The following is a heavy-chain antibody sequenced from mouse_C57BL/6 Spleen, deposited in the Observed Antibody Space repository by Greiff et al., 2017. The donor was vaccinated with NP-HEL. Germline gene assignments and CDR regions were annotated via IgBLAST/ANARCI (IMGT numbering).Heavy chain of an antibody. D-gene: IGHD2-2*01. J-gene: IGHJ2*01. CDR2: INPNNGGT. CDR1: GYTFTDYY. V-gene: IGHV1-26*01. Sequence: EVQLQQSGPELVKPGASVKISCKASGYTFTDYYMNWVKQSHGKSLEWIGDINPNNGGTSYNQKFKGKATLTVDKSSSTAYMELRSLTSEDSAVYYCARRGVTTLDYWGQGTTLTVSS. CDR3: ARRGVTTLDY.